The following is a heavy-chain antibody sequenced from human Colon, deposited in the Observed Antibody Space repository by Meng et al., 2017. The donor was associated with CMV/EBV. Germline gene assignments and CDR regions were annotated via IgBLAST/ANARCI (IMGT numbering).Heavy chain of an antibody. J-gene: IGHJ4*02. V-gene: IGHV3-15*01. CDR2: IKRKIDGGTT. Sequence: EVHLVESGGVLVQPGASLRLSCTASGFAFADTWMNWVRHTPERGLEWVGRIKRKIDGGTTDYAAAVKGRFTISRDDSTSTIYVQMSSLTVEDTAVYYCTADLWRSTRMAHDYWGQGTLVTVSS. CDR3: TADLWRSTRMAHDY. D-gene: IGHD1-1*01. CDR1: GFAFADTW.